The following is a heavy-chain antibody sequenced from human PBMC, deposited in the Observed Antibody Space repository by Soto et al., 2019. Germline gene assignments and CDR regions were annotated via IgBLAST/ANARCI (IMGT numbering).Heavy chain of an antibody. CDR2: IIPMFDTT. V-gene: IGHV1-69*05. CDR3: ARDRLGIAAADSFSYYDYGMDV. J-gene: IGHJ6*02. D-gene: IGHD6-13*01. Sequence: SVKVSCKTSGDNIRNYAISWVRQAPGQGLEWMGGIIPMFDTTNYALKLQGRVTMTTDTHTSTAYMELRSLRSDDTAMYYCARDRLGIAAADSFSYYDYGMDVWGQGTTVTVSS. CDR1: GDNIRNYA.